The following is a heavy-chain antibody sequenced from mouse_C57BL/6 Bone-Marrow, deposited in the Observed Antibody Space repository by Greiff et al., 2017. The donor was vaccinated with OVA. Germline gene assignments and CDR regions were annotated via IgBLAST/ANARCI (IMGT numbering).Heavy chain of an antibody. Sequence: EVQRVESGGDLVKPGGSLKLSCAASGFTFSSYGMSWVRQTPDKRLEWVATISSGGSYTYYPDSVKGRFTISRDNAKNTLYLQMSSLKSEDTAMYYCARHVLLWSTWFAYWGQGTLVTVSA. D-gene: IGHD2-1*01. J-gene: IGHJ3*01. CDR3: ARHVLLWSTWFAY. CDR2: ISSGGSYT. CDR1: GFTFSSYG. V-gene: IGHV5-6*01.